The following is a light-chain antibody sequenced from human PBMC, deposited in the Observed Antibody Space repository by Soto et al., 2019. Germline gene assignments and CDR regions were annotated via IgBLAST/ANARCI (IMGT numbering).Light chain of an antibody. CDR1: KLGDKY. CDR3: QAWDSSTYVV. CDR2: QAD. Sequence: SYELSQPPSVSVSPGQTATIACSGEKLGDKYAYWYQQKPGRSPVLVIYQADQRPSGIPERFSGSNSGDTATLTISGTQTMDEADYYCQAWDSSTYVVFGGGTKLTVL. J-gene: IGLJ2*01. V-gene: IGLV3-1*01.